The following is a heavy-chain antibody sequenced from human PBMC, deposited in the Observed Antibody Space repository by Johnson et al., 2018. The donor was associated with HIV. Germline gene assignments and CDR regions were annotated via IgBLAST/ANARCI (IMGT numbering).Heavy chain of an antibody. J-gene: IGHJ3*02. D-gene: IGHD4-17*01. Sequence: QVQLVESGGGLVQPGGSLRLSCAASGFTFSSYDMHWVRQAPGKGLEWVAVISYDGSNKYYADSVKGRLTISRDNSKNTLYLQMSSLRAEDTALYYCARERAVTTKGYDEDAFDIWGQGTMVTVSS. CDR1: GFTFSSYD. V-gene: IGHV3-30-3*01. CDR3: ARERAVTTKGYDEDAFDI. CDR2: ISYDGSNK.